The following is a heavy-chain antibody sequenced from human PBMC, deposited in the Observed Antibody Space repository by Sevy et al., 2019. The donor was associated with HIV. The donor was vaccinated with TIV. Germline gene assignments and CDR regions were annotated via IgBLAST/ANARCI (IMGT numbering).Heavy chain of an antibody. CDR1: GGSISSYY. D-gene: IGHD6-13*01. J-gene: IGHJ6*03. V-gene: IGHV4-59*08. Sequence: SETLSLTCTVSGGSISSYYWSWIRQPPGKGLEWIGYIYYSGSTNYNPSLKSRVTISVDTSKNQFSLKLSSVTAADTAVYYCARLGKEGSSWPHPFHYYYYYMDVWGKGTTVTVSS. CDR3: ARLGKEGSSWPHPFHYYYYYMDV. CDR2: IYYSGST.